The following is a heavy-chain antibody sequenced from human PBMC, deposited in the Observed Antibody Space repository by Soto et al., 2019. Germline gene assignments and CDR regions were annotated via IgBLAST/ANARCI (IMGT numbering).Heavy chain of an antibody. V-gene: IGHV1-46*03. Sequence: ASVKVCCKASGYTFTRYYMNWVRQAPGQGLEWLGIINPSGGYTTYAQRFLGRVTMTSDTSTSTVHMELGSLTSEDTAVYYCARGGDIVVVTARYDHWGQGTLVTVSS. D-gene: IGHD2-21*02. J-gene: IGHJ4*02. CDR2: INPSGGYT. CDR1: GYTFTRYY. CDR3: ARGGDIVVVTARYDH.